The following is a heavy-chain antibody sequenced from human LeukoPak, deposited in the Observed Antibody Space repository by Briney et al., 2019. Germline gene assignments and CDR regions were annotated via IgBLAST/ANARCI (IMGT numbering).Heavy chain of an antibody. Sequence: ASVKVSCKASGYTFTSYDINWVRQATGQGLEWMGWMNPNSGSTGYAQKFQGRVTMTRNTSISTAYMELSSLRSEDTAVYYCARVVPAAPGPYYMDVWGKGTTVTVSS. J-gene: IGHJ6*03. CDR3: ARVVPAAPGPYYMDV. CDR1: GYTFTSYD. V-gene: IGHV1-8*01. CDR2: MNPNSGST. D-gene: IGHD2-2*01.